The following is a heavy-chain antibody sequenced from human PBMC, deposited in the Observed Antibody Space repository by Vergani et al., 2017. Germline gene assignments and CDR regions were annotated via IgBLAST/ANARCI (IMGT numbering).Heavy chain of an antibody. D-gene: IGHD3-10*01. V-gene: IGHV4-38-2*01. J-gene: IGHJ5*02. CDR3: ARLVTGAPSWYGSGSYFGDWFDP. CDR2: IHHSGST. CDR1: GYSISSGYY. Sequence: QVQLQESGPGLVKPSETLSLTCAVSGYSISSGYYWGWIRQPPGKGLEWIGSIHHSGSTYYNPSLKSRVTISVDTSKNQFSLKLSSVTAADTAVYYCARLVTGAPSWYGSGSYFGDWFDPWGQGTLVTVSS.